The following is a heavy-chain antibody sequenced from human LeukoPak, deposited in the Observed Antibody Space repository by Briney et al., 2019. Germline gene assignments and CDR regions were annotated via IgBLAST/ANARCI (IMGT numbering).Heavy chain of an antibody. CDR1: GYTFTSYG. CDR3: ARGSGALDPIGDYYYYYMDV. V-gene: IGHV1-18*01. J-gene: IGHJ6*03. Sequence: ASVKVSCKASGYTFTSYGISWVRQAPGQGLEWMGWISAYNGNTNYAQKLQGRVTITTDESTSTAYMELSSLRSEDTAVYYCARGSGALDPIGDYYYYYMDVWGKGTTVTVSS. D-gene: IGHD3/OR15-3a*01. CDR2: ISAYNGNT.